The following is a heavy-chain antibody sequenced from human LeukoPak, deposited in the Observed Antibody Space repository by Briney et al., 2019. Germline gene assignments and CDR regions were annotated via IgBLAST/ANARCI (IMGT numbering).Heavy chain of an antibody. Sequence: PGGSLRLSCAASGFTFDDYAMHWVRQAPGKGLEWVSGISWNSGSIGCADSVKGRFTISRDNAKNSLYLQMNSLRAEDTALYYCAMGDSSGYYSPVGYWGHGTLVTVSS. V-gene: IGHV3-9*01. J-gene: IGHJ4*01. CDR1: GFTFDDYA. CDR3: AMGDSSGYYSPVGY. D-gene: IGHD3-22*01. CDR2: ISWNSGSI.